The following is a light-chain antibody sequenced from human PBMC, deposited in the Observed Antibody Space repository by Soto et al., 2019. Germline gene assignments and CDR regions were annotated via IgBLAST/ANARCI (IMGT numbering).Light chain of an antibody. V-gene: IGKV3-20*01. Sequence: EAVLTQSPGTLSLSLGERATLSCRASQSVSNSYLAWYQQKPGQAPRLLIYGASSRATGIPDRFSGSGSGTDFTLTISRLEPEDLALHYCQQYGSSPRTFGQGTKLEI. CDR3: QQYGSSPRT. CDR1: QSVSNSY. CDR2: GAS. J-gene: IGKJ2*01.